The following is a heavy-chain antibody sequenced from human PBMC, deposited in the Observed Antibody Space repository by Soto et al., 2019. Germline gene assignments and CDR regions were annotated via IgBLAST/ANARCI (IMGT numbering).Heavy chain of an antibody. CDR3: ARTGGGMAARPLEY. Sequence: QVQLVQSGGEVKKPGASVEVSCRTSGYMFTTYGMSWVRQAPGQGLEWMAWISAYNGNKKYAQKSQGRVTMPTDTSTSTVSMELRNLTSDDTGTYFCARTGGGMAARPLEYWGQGTLVTVSS. V-gene: IGHV1-18*04. J-gene: IGHJ4*02. CDR2: ISAYNGNK. D-gene: IGHD6-6*01. CDR1: GYMFTTYG.